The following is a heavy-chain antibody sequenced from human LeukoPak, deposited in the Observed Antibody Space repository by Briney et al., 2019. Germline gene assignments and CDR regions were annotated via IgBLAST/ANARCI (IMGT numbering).Heavy chain of an antibody. D-gene: IGHD1-1*01. J-gene: IGHJ4*02. CDR1: GYTFTGYY. CDR2: INPNSGGT. V-gene: IGHV1-2*02. Sequence: ASVKVSCKASGYTFTGYYMHWVQQAPGQGLEWMGWINPNSGGTNYAQKFQGRVTMTRNTSISTAYMELSSLRSEDTAVYYCARKGTDTYYWGQGTLVTVSS. CDR3: ARKGTDTYY.